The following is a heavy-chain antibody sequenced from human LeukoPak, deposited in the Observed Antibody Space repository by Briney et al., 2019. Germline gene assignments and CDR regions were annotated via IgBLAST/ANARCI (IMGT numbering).Heavy chain of an antibody. J-gene: IGHJ4*02. V-gene: IGHV4-31*03. CDR2: IYYSGSA. CDR3: ARGDSSGYYYDY. D-gene: IGHD3-22*01. CDR1: GGSISSGYYY. Sequence: SETLSLTCTVSGGSISSGYYYWTWIRQHPGKGLEWIGYIYYSGSAYYNPSLKSRLSMSVDTSKNEFSLKLTSVTAAGSAVYYCARGDSSGYYYDYWGQGTLVTVSS.